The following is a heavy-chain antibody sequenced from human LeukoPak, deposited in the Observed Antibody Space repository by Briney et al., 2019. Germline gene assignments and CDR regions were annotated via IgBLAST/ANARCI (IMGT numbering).Heavy chain of an antibody. CDR1: GFTFNNAW. D-gene: IGHD2-2*01. CDR3: TTTDIVVVPAADN. J-gene: IGHJ4*02. Sequence: PGGSLRLSCAASGFTFNNAWMSWVRQAPGKGLEWVGRIKSKTDGGTTDYAAPVKGRFTISRDDSKNTLYLQMNSLKTEDTAVYYCTTTDIVVVPAADNWGQGTLVTVSS. V-gene: IGHV3-15*01. CDR2: IKSKTDGGTT.